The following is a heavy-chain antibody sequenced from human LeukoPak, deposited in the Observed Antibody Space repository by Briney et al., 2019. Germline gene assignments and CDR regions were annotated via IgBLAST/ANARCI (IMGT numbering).Heavy chain of an antibody. Sequence: GSLRLSCTASGFTFGDYALSWFRQPPGKGLEWIGEINHSGSTNYNPSLKSRVTISVDTSKNQFSLKLSSVTAADTAVYYCARAGKLSSSWYVYYYGMDVWGQGTTVTVSS. CDR1: GFTFGDYA. V-gene: IGHV4-34*01. J-gene: IGHJ6*02. CDR2: INHSGST. CDR3: ARAGKLSSSWYVYYYGMDV. D-gene: IGHD6-13*01.